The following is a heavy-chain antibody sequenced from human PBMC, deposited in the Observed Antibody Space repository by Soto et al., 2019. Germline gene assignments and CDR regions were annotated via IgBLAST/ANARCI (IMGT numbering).Heavy chain of an antibody. CDR2: IKQDGSEK. V-gene: IGHV3-7*01. D-gene: IGHD2-2*01. J-gene: IGHJ6*03. CDR3: ATYVVSNYYYYMDV. Sequence: GGSLRLSCAASGFTFSSYWMSWVRQAPGKGLEWVANIKQDGSEKYYVDSVKGRLTISRDNAKNSLYLQMNSLRAEDTAVYYCATYVVSNYYYYMDVWGKGTTVTVSS. CDR1: GFTFSSYW.